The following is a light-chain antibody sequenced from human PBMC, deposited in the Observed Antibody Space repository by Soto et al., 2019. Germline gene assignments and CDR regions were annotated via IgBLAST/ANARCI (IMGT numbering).Light chain of an antibody. Sequence: QSVLTQPRSVSGSPGQSVTISCTGTSSDFGGYNYVSWYQHHPGKAPKLMIYDVSKRPSGVPDRFSGSKSGNTASLTISGLQAEDEADYSCCSYAGSIYVFGTGTKVTVL. CDR1: SSDFGGYNY. CDR3: CSYAGSIYV. J-gene: IGLJ1*01. V-gene: IGLV2-11*01. CDR2: DVS.